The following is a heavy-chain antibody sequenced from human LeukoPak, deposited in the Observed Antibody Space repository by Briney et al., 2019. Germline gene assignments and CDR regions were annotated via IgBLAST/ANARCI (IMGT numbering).Heavy chain of an antibody. V-gene: IGHV4-39*01. D-gene: IGHD3-9*01. CDR3: ARGLDFDWLPLYYYYYGMDV. Sequence: SETLSLTCTVSGGSISSSGYYWGWIRQPPGKGLEWIGDIFYSGSTYYNPSLKTRVTISADTSQNQFSLDLSSVTAADTAVYYCARGLDFDWLPLYYYYYGMDVWGQGTTVTVSS. CDR2: IFYSGST. CDR1: GGSISSSGYY. J-gene: IGHJ6*02.